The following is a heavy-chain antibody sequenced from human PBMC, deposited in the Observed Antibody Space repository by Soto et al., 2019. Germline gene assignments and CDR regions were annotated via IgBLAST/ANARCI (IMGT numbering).Heavy chain of an antibody. Sequence: QVQLQESGPGLVKPSQTLSLTCTVSGGSISSGGYYWSWIRQHPGKGLELIGYIYYSGSTYYNPYLKGRVTISGDTSKNQVYLKLSSVTAADTAVYYCARVSSSSWGNWYFDLWGRGTLVTVSS. J-gene: IGHJ2*01. CDR2: IYYSGST. V-gene: IGHV4-31*03. CDR3: ARVSSSSWGNWYFDL. D-gene: IGHD6-13*01. CDR1: GGSISSGGYY.